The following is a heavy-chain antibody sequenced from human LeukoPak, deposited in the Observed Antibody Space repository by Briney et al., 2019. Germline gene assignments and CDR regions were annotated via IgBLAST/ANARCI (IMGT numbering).Heavy chain of an antibody. CDR1: GFSFESYG. D-gene: IGHD3-10*01. CDR2: INWNGVTT. J-gene: IGHJ4*02. CDR3: ARDYGSGSYYNGIDY. Sequence: PGGSLRLSCAASGFSFESYGMTWVRQVPGKGLEWVSYINWNGVTTDYADSVKGRFTISRDNGMSSLYLQMNSLRAEDTALYYCARDYGSGSYYNGIDYWGQGTLVSVSS. V-gene: IGHV3-20*04.